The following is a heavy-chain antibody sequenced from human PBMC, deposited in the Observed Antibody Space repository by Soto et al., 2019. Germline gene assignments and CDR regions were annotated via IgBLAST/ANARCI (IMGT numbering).Heavy chain of an antibody. V-gene: IGHV3-33*01. D-gene: IGHD3-22*01. CDR3: ARDVRIYDSSGYYVGDFDY. Sequence: QVQLVESGGGVVQPGRSLRLSCAASGFTFSSYGMHWVRQAPGKGLEWVAVIWYDGSNTYYADSVKGRFTISRDNSKNTLYLQMNSLRAEDTAVYYCARDVRIYDSSGYYVGDFDYWGQGTLVTVSS. J-gene: IGHJ4*02. CDR1: GFTFSSYG. CDR2: IWYDGSNT.